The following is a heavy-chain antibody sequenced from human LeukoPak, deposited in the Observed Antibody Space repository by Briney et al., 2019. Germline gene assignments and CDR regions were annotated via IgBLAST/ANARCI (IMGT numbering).Heavy chain of an antibody. CDR1: GYTFTGYY. D-gene: IGHD2-2*01. Sequence: ASVKVSCKASGYTFTGYYMHWVRQAPGQGLEWMGWINPNSGGTNYAQKFQGRVTMTRDTSISTAYMELSRLRSDDTAVYYCARVALGYCSSTSCYHRGDSDYWGQGTLVTVSS. J-gene: IGHJ4*02. V-gene: IGHV1-2*02. CDR3: ARVALGYCSSTSCYHRGDSDY. CDR2: INPNSGGT.